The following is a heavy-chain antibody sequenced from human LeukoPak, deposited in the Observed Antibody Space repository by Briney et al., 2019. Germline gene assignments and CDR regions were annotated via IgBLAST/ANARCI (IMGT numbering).Heavy chain of an antibody. CDR3: ATWAFYHDLDV. CDR2: ISADGKA. J-gene: IGHJ6*02. CDR1: GMNFERYA. V-gene: IGHV3-43*02. D-gene: IGHD1-26*01. Sequence: GGSLRLSCAASGMNFERYAMHWVRQRPGKGLEWVGVISADGKADHADAVKVRFTVSRDNSKDSLSLQMSSLRDEDTALYYCATWAFYHDLDVWGQGTTVIVSS.